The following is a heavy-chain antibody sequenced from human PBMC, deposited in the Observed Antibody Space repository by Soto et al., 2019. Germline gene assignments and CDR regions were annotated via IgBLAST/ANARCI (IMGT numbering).Heavy chain of an antibody. Sequence: PGESLQISFKGSGYSFTSYLISWVRQMPVKGLEWMGRIDPSDSYTNYSPSFQGHVTISADKSISTAYLQWSRLKASDTAMYYCARLVIGSSWYCFDYWGQGTLVTVCS. J-gene: IGHJ4*02. CDR3: ARLVIGSSWYCFDY. V-gene: IGHV5-10-1*01. CDR1: GYSFTSYL. D-gene: IGHD6-13*01. CDR2: IDPSDSYT.